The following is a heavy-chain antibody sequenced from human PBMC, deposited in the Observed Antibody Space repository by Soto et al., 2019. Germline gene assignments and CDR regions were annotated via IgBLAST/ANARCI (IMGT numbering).Heavy chain of an antibody. V-gene: IGHV4-59*01. CDR1: GGSISSYY. J-gene: IGHJ4*02. Sequence: PSETLSLTCTVSGGSISSYYWSWIRQPPGKGLEWIGYIYYSGSTNYNPSLKSRVTISVDTSKNQFSLKLSSVTAADTAVYYCARDPRPTGDGYNHDGYWGQGTLVTVSS. CDR3: ARDPRPTGDGYNHDGY. D-gene: IGHD2-21*01. CDR2: IYYSGST.